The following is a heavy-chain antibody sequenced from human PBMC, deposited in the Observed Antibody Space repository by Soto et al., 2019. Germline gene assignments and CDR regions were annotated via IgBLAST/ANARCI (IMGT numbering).Heavy chain of an antibody. CDR3: ARARPPVSQLLYYYYGMDV. V-gene: IGHV1-2*02. J-gene: IGHJ6*02. Sequence: ASVKVSCKASGYTFTGYYMHWVRQAPGQGLEWMGWINPNSGGTNYAQKFQGRVTMTRDTSISTAYMELSRLRSDDTAVYYCARARPPVSQLLYYYYGMDVWGQGTTVTVSS. CDR2: INPNSGGT. CDR1: GYTFTGYY. D-gene: IGHD2-2*01.